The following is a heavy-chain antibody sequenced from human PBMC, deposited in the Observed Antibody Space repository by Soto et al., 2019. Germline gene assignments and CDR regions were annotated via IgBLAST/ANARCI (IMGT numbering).Heavy chain of an antibody. CDR1: GFIFKNYA. Sequence: EVQLLESGGGLVQSGGSLRLSYAASGFIFKNYAMSWVRQAPGKGLEWVSAISGSGDNTYYADSVRGRFTISRDNSKSVVFLQMISLTAEDSAVYFCASEGGDFWSGYGGRGQGTLVTVSP. V-gene: IGHV3-23*01. J-gene: IGHJ4*02. D-gene: IGHD3-3*01. CDR2: ISGSGDNT. CDR3: ASEGGDFWSGYGG.